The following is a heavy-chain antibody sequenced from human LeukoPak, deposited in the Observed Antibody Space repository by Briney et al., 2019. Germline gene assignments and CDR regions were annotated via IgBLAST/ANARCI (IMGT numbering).Heavy chain of an antibody. CDR1: GFTFNSFF. V-gene: IGHV3-7*01. CDR2: ISQDGSET. J-gene: IGHJ4*02. Sequence: GGSLRLSCAASGFTFNSFFLNWLRLTPGRELEWLACISQDGSETFYMDSVRGRFTISRDNTKNSLYLQMDSLRAEDTAVYFCVRDLGHSRHYFEYWGQGALVTVSS. D-gene: IGHD7-27*01. CDR3: VRDLGHSRHYFEY.